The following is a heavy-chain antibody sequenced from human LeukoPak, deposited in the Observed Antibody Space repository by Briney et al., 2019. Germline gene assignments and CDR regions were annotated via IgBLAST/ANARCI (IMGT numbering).Heavy chain of an antibody. CDR2: ISYDGSNK. CDR1: GFTFSSYG. Sequence: GRSLRLSCAASGFTFSSYGMHWVRQAPGKGLEWVAVISYDGSNKYYADSVKGRFTISRDNSKNTLYLQMNSLRAEDTAVYYCAKVHIGGSYYYYYMDVWGKGTTVTVSS. V-gene: IGHV3-30*18. CDR3: AKVHIGGSYYYYYMDV. J-gene: IGHJ6*03. D-gene: IGHD1-26*01.